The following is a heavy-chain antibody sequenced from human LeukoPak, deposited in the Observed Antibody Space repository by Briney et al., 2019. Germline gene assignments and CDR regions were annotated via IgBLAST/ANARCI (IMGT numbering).Heavy chain of an antibody. J-gene: IGHJ3*02. CDR3: AREGIVESFDI. V-gene: IGHV4-34*01. D-gene: IGHD2-15*01. CDR2: INHSGST. Sequence: SETLSLTCAVYGGSFSGYYWSWIRQPPGKGLEWIGEINHSGSTNYNPSLKSRVTISVDTSKNQFSLKLSSVTAADTAVYYCAREGIVESFDIWGQGTMVTVSS. CDR1: GGSFSGYY.